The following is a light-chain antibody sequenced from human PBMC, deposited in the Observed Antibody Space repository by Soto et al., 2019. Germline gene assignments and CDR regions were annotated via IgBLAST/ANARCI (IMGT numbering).Light chain of an antibody. CDR2: DTS. V-gene: IGLV7-46*01. Sequence: QAVVTQEPSLTVSPGGTXTXXXXXXXXXXTSGHYPYWFQQKPGQAPRTLIYDTSNKHSWTPARFSGSLLGGKAALTLSGAQPEDEAEYYCLLSYSGARHVVFGGGTKLTVL. J-gene: IGLJ2*01. CDR3: LLSYSGARHVV. CDR1: XXXXTSGHY.